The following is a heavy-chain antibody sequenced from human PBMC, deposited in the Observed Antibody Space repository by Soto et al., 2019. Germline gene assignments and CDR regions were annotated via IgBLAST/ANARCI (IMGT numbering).Heavy chain of an antibody. CDR3: AKDISGYDYYFDY. CDR1: GFTFDDYA. D-gene: IGHD5-12*01. Sequence: PGGSLRLSCAASGFTFDDYAMHWVRQAPGKGLEWVSGISWNSGSIGYADSVKGRFTISRDNAKNSLYLQMNSLRAEDTALYYCAKDISGYDYYFDYWGQGTLVTVSS. CDR2: ISWNSGSI. J-gene: IGHJ4*02. V-gene: IGHV3-9*01.